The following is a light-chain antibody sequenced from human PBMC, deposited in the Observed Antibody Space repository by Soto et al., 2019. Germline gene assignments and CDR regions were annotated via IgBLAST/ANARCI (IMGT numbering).Light chain of an antibody. Sequence: EIVFTQSPGTLSLSPVERATLSCRASQSVSSSYLAWYQQKPGQAPRLLIYGASSRATGIPDRFSGSGSGTDFTLTISRLEPEDFAVYYRQQYGSSRTFRQGTKVDI. J-gene: IGKJ1*01. CDR2: GAS. CDR1: QSVSSSY. V-gene: IGKV3-20*01. CDR3: QQYGSSRT.